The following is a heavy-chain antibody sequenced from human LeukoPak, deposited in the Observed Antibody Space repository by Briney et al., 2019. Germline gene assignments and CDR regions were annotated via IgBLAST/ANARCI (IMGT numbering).Heavy chain of an antibody. CDR1: GGSFSGCY. V-gene: IGHV4-34*01. D-gene: IGHD3-22*01. J-gene: IGHJ5*02. Sequence: PSETLSLTCGVYGGSFSGCYWSWIRQPPGKGLEWIGEINHSGSTNYNPSLKSRVTISVDTSKNQFSLKLSSVTAADTAVYYCARRGVTMIVVAINWFDPWGQGTLVTVSS. CDR3: ARRGVTMIVVAINWFDP. CDR2: INHSGST.